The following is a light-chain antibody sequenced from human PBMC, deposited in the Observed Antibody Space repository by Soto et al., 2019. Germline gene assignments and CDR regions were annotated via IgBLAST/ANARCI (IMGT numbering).Light chain of an antibody. CDR3: QHYGSSPRT. CDR2: RAA. J-gene: IGKJ1*01. CDR1: QSISRY. V-gene: IGKV3-20*01. Sequence: NVLTQSPVTLSLYPGERTTLSCRASQSISRYLGWHQPTHRPGPRLLVDRAAIRADRKQNRFSGSGYGNDFPLTINRLEAEDSALYYSQHYGSSPRTFGEGTNVDIK.